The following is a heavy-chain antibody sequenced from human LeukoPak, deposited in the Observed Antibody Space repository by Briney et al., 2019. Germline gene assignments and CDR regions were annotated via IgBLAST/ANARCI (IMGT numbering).Heavy chain of an antibody. Sequence: GGSLRLSCAASGFTFTNYAMSYFRQAPGMGLEWVATSGGGNEPKAYYADSVKGRFTISRDNSKNTLYLQMNSLRAEDTAVYYCGGQEYSSSHEVYWGQGTLVTVSS. D-gene: IGHD6-6*01. CDR1: GFTFTNYA. CDR2: SGGGNEPKA. CDR3: GGQEYSSSHEVY. J-gene: IGHJ4*02. V-gene: IGHV3-23*01.